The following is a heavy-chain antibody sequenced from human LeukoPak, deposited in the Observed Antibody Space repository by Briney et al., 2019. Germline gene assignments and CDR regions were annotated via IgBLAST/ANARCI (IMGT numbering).Heavy chain of an antibody. D-gene: IGHD1-26*01. V-gene: IGHV3-30-3*01. J-gene: IGHJ4*02. CDR3: ARMGAGDNSDY. CDR2: ISYDGSNK. CDR1: GFTFSSYA. Sequence: GGSLRLSCAASGFTFSSYAMHWVRQAPGKGLEWVAVISYDGSNKYYADSVKGRFTISRDNSKNTLYLQMNSLRAEDTAVYYCARMGAGDNSDYWGQGTLVTVSS.